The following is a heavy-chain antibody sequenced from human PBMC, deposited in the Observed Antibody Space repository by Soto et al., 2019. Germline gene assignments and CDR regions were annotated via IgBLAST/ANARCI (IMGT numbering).Heavy chain of an antibody. CDR3: ASGDYGGNSGWFDP. CDR2: IIPIFGTA. V-gene: IGHV1-69*12. CDR1: GGTFSSYA. J-gene: IGHJ5*02. D-gene: IGHD4-17*01. Sequence: QVQLVQSGAEVKKPGSSVKVSCKASGGTFSSYAISWVRRAPGQVLEWMGGIIPIFGTANYAQKFQGRVTITADESTSTAYMELSRLRSEDTAVYYCASGDYGGNSGWFDPWGQGTLVTVSS.